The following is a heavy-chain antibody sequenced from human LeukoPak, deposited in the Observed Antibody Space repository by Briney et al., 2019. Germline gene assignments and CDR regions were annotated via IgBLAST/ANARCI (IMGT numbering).Heavy chain of an antibody. CDR1: GGSISSYY. CDR2: IYYSGST. CDR3: ARDRRLGY. Sequence: KPSETLSLTCTVSGGSISSYYWSCIRQPPGKGLEWIGYIYYSGSTNYNPSLKSRVTISVDTSKNQFSLKLSSVTAADTAVYYCARDRRLGYWGQGTLVTVSS. J-gene: IGHJ4*02. V-gene: IGHV4-59*01.